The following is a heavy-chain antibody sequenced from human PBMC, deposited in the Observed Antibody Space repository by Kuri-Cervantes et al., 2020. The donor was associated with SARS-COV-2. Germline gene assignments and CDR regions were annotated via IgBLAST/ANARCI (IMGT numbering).Heavy chain of an antibody. CDR1: GFPFSNFG. Sequence: GGSLRLSCATSGFPFSNFGMHWVRQAPGKGLEWVAIISYDTTNKYYTDSVKGRFTVSRDDSKSTLYLQMNSLRAEDTAVYYCARDCSSASCYFGSAGDFDYWGQGTLVTVSS. J-gene: IGHJ4*02. CDR3: ARDCSSASCYFGSAGDFDY. CDR2: ISYDTTNK. D-gene: IGHD2-2*01. V-gene: IGHV3-30*03.